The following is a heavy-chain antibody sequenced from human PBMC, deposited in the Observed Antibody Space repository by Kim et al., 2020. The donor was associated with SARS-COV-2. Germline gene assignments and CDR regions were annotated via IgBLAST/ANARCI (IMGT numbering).Heavy chain of an antibody. Sequence: TSYNPSLKSRVTISVDPSKNKFSLKLSSVTAADTAMYYCARDRAAAGPDYWGQGTLVTVSS. J-gene: IGHJ4*02. D-gene: IGHD6-13*01. CDR2: T. V-gene: IGHV4-31*02. CDR3: ARDRAAAGPDY.